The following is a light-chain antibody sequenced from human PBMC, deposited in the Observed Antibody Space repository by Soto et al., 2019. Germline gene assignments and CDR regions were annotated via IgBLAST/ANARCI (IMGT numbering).Light chain of an antibody. V-gene: IGKV1-6*02. CDR3: RQDYSVPLT. J-gene: IGKJ3*01. CDR1: QGIRND. CDR2: AAS. Sequence: AIQMTQSPSSLSASVGDRVTITCRASQGIRNDLGWYQQKPGKAPKLLIYAASSLQSGVPSRFSGSGSGTDVTLTISSRQPEDFATYYCRQDYSVPLTFGPGTKVDIK.